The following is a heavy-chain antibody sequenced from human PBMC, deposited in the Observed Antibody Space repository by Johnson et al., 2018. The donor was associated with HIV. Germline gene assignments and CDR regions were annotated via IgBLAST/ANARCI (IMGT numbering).Heavy chain of an antibody. J-gene: IGHJ3*02. Sequence: QVQLVESGGGVVQPGRSLRLSCAASGFTFSSCGMHWVRQAPGKGLEWVAVISYDGSYRYYADSVKGRFTISRDNSKNTLYLQMNSLRAEDTAVYYCAKGVDTAMVRDAFDIWGQGTMVTVSS. CDR3: AKGVDTAMVRDAFDI. CDR2: ISYDGSYR. CDR1: GFTFSSCG. V-gene: IGHV3-30*18. D-gene: IGHD5-18*01.